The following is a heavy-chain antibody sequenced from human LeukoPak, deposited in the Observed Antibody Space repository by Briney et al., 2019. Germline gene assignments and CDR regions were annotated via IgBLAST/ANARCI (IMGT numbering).Heavy chain of an antibody. Sequence: SQTLSLTCAISGDSVSSNSVTWNWIRQSPSRGLEWLGRTYYRSTWYNDYAVSVGGRITVKPDTSKNQFSLHLNSVTPEDTAVYYCARRLTQYDCFDPWDQGILVTVSS. CDR1: GDSVSSNSVT. CDR2: TYYRSTWYN. D-gene: IGHD2-2*01. V-gene: IGHV6-1*01. CDR3: ARRLTQYDCFDP. J-gene: IGHJ5*02.